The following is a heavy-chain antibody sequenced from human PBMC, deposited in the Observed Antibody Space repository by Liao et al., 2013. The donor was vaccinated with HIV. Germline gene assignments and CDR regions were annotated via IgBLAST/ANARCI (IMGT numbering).Heavy chain of an antibody. Sequence: QVQLQESGPGLVKPSETLSLTCTVSGASISSYYWSWIRQPAGKGLEWIGRIYTSGSTNYNPSLKSRVTMSVDTSKNQFSLKLSSVTAADTAVYYCARVDQYYDYWRGYENWFDPWGQGTLVTVSS. J-gene: IGHJ5*02. CDR2: IYTSGST. CDR3: ARVDQYYDYWRGYENWFDP. CDR1: GASISSYY. D-gene: IGHD3-3*01. V-gene: IGHV4-4*07.